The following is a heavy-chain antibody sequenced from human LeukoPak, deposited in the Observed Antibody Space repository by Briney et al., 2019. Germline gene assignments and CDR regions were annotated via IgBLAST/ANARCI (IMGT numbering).Heavy chain of an antibody. Sequence: SETLSLTCTVSGDSINSYYWSWIRQPAGKGLEWIGRIYTSGSTNYNPSLKSRVTISVDTSKNQFSLKLSSVTAADTAVYYCAREVRQWLPQRVIAFDIWGQGTMVTVSS. CDR3: AREVRQWLPQRVIAFDI. CDR2: IYTSGST. D-gene: IGHD6-19*01. J-gene: IGHJ3*02. CDR1: GDSINSYY. V-gene: IGHV4-4*07.